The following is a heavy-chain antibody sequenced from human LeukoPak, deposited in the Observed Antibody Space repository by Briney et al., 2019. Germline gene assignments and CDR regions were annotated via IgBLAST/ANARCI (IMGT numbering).Heavy chain of an antibody. CDR2: ISSGSSYI. D-gene: IGHD6-25*01. Sequence: GGSLRLSCAASGFTFSSYSMNWVRQAPGKGLELVSSISSGSSYIYYADSVKGRFTISRDNAKNSLYLQMNSLRAEDTAVYYCASAATLGYWGQGTLVTVSS. CDR1: GFTFSSYS. V-gene: IGHV3-21*01. J-gene: IGHJ4*02. CDR3: ASAATLGY.